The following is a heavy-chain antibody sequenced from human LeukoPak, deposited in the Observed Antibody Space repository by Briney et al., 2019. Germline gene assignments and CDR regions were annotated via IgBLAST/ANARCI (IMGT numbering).Heavy chain of an antibody. Sequence: GGSLRLSCAASGFTFSSYGMQFSSYGMHWVRQAPGQGLEWVAFIRSDGRNKYYADSVKGRFTISRDNTKNMLYLQMNSLRAEDTAVYYCAKLKINYYYYKDVWGKGTTVIVSS. CDR1: GFTFSSYGMQFSSYG. J-gene: IGHJ6*03. CDR3: AKLKINYYYYKDV. V-gene: IGHV3-30*02. CDR2: IRSDGRNK. D-gene: IGHD3-16*01.